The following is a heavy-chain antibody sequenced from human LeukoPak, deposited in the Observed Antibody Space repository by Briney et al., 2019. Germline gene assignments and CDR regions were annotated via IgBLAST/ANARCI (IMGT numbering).Heavy chain of an antibody. CDR2: IYYSGST. J-gene: IGHJ6*02. CDR3: ARDFRGCSSTSCYRYGMDV. D-gene: IGHD2-2*01. Sequence: SETLSLTCTVSGGSISSYYWSWIRQPPGKGLEWIGYIYYSGSTNYNPSLKSRVTISVDTSKNQFSLKLSSVTAADTAVYYCARDFRGCSSTSCYRYGMDVWGQGTTVTVSS. V-gene: IGHV4-59*01. CDR1: GGSISSYY.